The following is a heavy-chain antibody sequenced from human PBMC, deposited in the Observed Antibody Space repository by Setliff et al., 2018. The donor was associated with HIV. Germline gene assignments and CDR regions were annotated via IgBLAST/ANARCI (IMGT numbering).Heavy chain of an antibody. CDR1: GYSFTDHY. D-gene: IGHD3-22*01. Sequence: ASVKVSCKASGYSFTDHYMHWVRQAPGQGLEWMGWINPRSGGTNYAQKFQGTVTMTRDTSINTAYMEMSRLRSDDTAVYYCARDGGDGSGYYYADYWGQGTLVTVSS. CDR3: ARDGGDGSGYYYADY. CDR2: INPRSGGT. J-gene: IGHJ4*02. V-gene: IGHV1-2*02.